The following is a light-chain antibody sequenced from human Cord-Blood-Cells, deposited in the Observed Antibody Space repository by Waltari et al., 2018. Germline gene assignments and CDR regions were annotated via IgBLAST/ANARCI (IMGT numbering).Light chain of an antibody. CDR3: CSYAGSSTYV. V-gene: IGLV2-23*02. Sequence: QSALTQPASVSGSPGQSITISCTGTSSDVGSYNLVSWYPQHPGKAPKLMIYEVMKRPSGVSNRFSGSKSGNTASLTISGLQAEDEADYYCCSYAGSSTYVFGTGTKVTVL. CDR1: SSDVGSYNL. CDR2: EVM. J-gene: IGLJ1*01.